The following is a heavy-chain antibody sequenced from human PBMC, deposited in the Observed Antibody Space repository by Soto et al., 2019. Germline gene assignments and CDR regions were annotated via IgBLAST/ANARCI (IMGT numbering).Heavy chain of an antibody. CDR1: GFSLSTSGVG. CDR3: VRLLGFGELT. J-gene: IGHJ4*02. V-gene: IGHV2-5*02. CDR2: IYWDGDK. Sequence: QITLKESGPTLVKPTQTLTLTCTISGFSLSTSGVGVGWIRQPPGKALDWLALIYWDGDKRYSPSLKSRLTITKDTAKNQVVLTMTNMDPVDTATYYCVRLLGFGELTWGQGTLVTVSS. D-gene: IGHD3-10*01.